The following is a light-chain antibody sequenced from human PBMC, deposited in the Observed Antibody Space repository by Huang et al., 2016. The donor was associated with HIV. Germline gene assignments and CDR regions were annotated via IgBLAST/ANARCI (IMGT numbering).Light chain of an antibody. Sequence: DIQMTQSPSSVSAFVGDTVTITCRASQGISSWLAWYQQKPGQAPKLLIYAASSLQSDVPSRVSGSGSGTNCTLTISSLQPEDVATYYCQQANSFPRTVGQGTKVEIK. CDR3: QQANSFPRT. J-gene: IGKJ1*01. CDR2: AAS. CDR1: QGISSW. V-gene: IGKV1-12*01.